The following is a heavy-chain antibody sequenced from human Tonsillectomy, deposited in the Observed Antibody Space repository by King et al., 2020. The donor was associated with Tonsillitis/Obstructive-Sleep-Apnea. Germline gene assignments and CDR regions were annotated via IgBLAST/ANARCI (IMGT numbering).Heavy chain of an antibody. CDR1: GFTFSSYS. J-gene: IGHJ4*02. D-gene: IGHD4-17*01. V-gene: IGHV3-21*01. CDR3: AGDQGVGDDYGDYVTDY. Sequence: VQLVESGGGLVKPGGSLRLSCAASGFTFSSYSMNWVRQAPGKGLEWVSSISSSSSYIYYADSVKGRFTISRDNAKNSLYLQMNSLRAEDTAVYYCAGDQGVGDDYGDYVTDYWGQGTLVTVSS. CDR2: ISSSSSYI.